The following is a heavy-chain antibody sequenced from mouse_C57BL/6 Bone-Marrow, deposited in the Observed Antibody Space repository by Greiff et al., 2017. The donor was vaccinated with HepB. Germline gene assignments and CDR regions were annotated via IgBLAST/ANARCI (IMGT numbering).Heavy chain of an antibody. CDR2: ISSGGSYT. J-gene: IGHJ4*01. Sequence: EVMLVESGGDLVKPGGSLKLSCAASGFTFSSYGMSWVRQTPDKRLEWVATISSGGSYTYYPDSVKGRFTISRDNAKNTLYLQMSSLKSEDTAMYYCARGGYAMDYWGQGTSVTVSS. CDR3: ARGGYAMDY. CDR1: GFTFSSYG. V-gene: IGHV5-6*01.